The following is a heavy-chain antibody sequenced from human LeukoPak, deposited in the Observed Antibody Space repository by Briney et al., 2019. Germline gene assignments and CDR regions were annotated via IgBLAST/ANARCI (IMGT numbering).Heavy chain of an antibody. V-gene: IGHV3-11*01. D-gene: IGHD5-12*01. CDR1: GFTFSDYY. CDR2: ISSSGSTI. Sequence: PGGSLRLSCAASGFTFSDYYMSWIRQAPGKGLEWVSYISSSGSTIYYADSVKGRFTISRDNSKNTLYLQMNSLRAEDTAVYCCAKVRGYSGYDPNDYFDYWGQGTLVTVSS. J-gene: IGHJ4*02. CDR3: AKVRGYSGYDPNDYFDY.